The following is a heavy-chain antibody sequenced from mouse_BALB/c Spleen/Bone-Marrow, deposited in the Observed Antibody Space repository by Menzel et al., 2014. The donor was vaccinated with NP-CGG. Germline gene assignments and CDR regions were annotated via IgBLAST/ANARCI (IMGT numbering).Heavy chain of an antibody. CDR1: GFDFSRYW. Sequence: EVQGVESGGGLVQPGGSLKLPCAASGFDFSRYWMSWVRQAPGKGLEWIGEINPDSSTINYTPSLKDKFIISRGNAKNTLYLQMSKVRSEDTALYYCALLGNYGYFDVWGAGTTVTVSS. CDR2: INPDSSTI. D-gene: IGHD2-1*01. J-gene: IGHJ1*01. CDR3: ALLGNYGYFDV. V-gene: IGHV4-1*02.